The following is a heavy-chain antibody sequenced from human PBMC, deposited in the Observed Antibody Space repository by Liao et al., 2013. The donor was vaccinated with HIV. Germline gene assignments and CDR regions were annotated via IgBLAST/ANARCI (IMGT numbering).Heavy chain of an antibody. D-gene: IGHD5-24*01. Sequence: QVQLQESGPRLVKPSETLSLTCSVSGGSVTDYHWTWIRQPAGKGLEWIGRVHANGTTNYIPSLKSRLTMSVDRSKNQVFLKVTAVTAADTAVYYCARERWLQQHTYLSEYFQHWGQGTLVTVSS. V-gene: IGHV4-4*07. CDR2: VHANGTT. CDR3: ARERWLQQHTYLSEYFQH. CDR1: GGSVTDYH. J-gene: IGHJ1*01.